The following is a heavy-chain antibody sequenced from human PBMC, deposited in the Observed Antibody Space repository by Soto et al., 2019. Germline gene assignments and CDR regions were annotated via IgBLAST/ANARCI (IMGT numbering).Heavy chain of an antibody. CDR1: GGTFSSYA. D-gene: IGHD5-12*01. CDR2: IIPIFGTA. Sequence: EASVKVSCKASGGTFSSYAISWVRQAPGQGLEWTGGIIPIFGTANYAQKFQGRVTISADEPTSTAYMELSSLRSEDTAVYYCASPKPRRWLQTFDYWGQGTLVTVSS. J-gene: IGHJ4*02. CDR3: ASPKPRRWLQTFDY. V-gene: IGHV1-69*13.